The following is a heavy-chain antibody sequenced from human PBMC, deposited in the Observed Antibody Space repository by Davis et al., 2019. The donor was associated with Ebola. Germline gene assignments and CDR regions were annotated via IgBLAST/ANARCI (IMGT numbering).Heavy chain of an antibody. D-gene: IGHD3-9*01. Sequence: GESLKISCAASGFTFSSYSMNWVRQAPGKGLEWVSYISSSSSTIYYADSVKGRFTISRDNTKNSLYLQMNSLRAEDTAVYYCARVPTLHYDILTGYYTLYYFDYWGQGTLVTVSS. CDR3: ARVPTLHYDILTGYYTLYYFDY. J-gene: IGHJ4*02. CDR2: ISSSSSTI. CDR1: GFTFSSYS. V-gene: IGHV3-48*01.